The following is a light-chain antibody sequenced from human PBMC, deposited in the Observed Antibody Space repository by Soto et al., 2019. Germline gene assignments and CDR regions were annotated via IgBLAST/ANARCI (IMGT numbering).Light chain of an antibody. V-gene: IGKV3-15*01. CDR1: QSVSSN. CDR3: QQYNNWPYT. J-gene: IGKJ2*01. CDR2: GAS. Sequence: EIVMTQSPATLSVSPGETATLSCRASQSVSSNLAWYQQKPGQAPRLLIYGASTRATGIPARFSGSGSGTEFTLTISSLQSEDFAVSYCQQYNNWPYTFGQGTKLEIK.